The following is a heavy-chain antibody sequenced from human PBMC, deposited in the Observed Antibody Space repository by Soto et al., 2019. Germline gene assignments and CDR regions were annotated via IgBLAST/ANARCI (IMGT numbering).Heavy chain of an antibody. D-gene: IGHD3-3*01. CDR3: ASAYYDFWSGYYPYGMDV. Sequence: QVQLVQSGAEEKKPGASVKVSCKASGYTFTSYAMHWVRQAPGQRLEWMGWINAGNGNTKYSQKFQGRVTITRDTSASTAYMELSSLRSEDTAVYYCASAYYDFWSGYYPYGMDVWGQGTTVTVSS. CDR2: INAGNGNT. J-gene: IGHJ6*02. CDR1: GYTFTSYA. V-gene: IGHV1-3*05.